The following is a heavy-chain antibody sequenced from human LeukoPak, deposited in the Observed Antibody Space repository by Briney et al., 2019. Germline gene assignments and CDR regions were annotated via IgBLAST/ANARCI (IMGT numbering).Heavy chain of an antibody. V-gene: IGHV4-34*01. D-gene: IGHD3-10*01. CDR3: ARRYYGSGTDY. J-gene: IGHJ4*02. Sequence: PSETLSLTCTVSGSSISSYYWSWIRQPPGKGLEWIGEINHSGSTNYNPSLKSRVTISVDTSKNQFSLKLSSVTAADTAVYYCARRYYGSGTDYWGQGTLVTVSS. CDR1: GSSISSYY. CDR2: INHSGST.